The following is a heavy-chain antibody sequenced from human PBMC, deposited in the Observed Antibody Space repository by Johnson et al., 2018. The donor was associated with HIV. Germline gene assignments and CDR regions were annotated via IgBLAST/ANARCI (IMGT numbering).Heavy chain of an antibody. CDR3: AREKWELRGDAFDI. D-gene: IGHD1-26*01. J-gene: IGHJ3*02. V-gene: IGHV3-30*03. Sequence: QVQLVEFGGGVVQPGRSLRLSCTASGFTLSTYGIHWVRQAPGKGLEWVAVISYDGSNKYYADSVKGRFTISRDNAKNSLYLQMNSLRAEDTAVYYCAREKWELRGDAFDIWGQGTMVTVSS. CDR2: ISYDGSNK. CDR1: GFTLSTYG.